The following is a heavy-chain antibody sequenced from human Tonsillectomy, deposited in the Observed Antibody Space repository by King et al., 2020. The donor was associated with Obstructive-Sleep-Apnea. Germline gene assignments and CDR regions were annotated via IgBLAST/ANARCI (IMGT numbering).Heavy chain of an antibody. CDR2: LSYDGSND. CDR1: GFIFSSYG. Sequence: HVQLVESGGGVVQPGRSLRLSCAASGFIFSSYGIHWVRQTLGKGLEWVALLSYDGSNDYYADSVKGRFTISRDNSKNTLSLQMNSLRTEDKAVYYCTYFDHWGQGTLVTVSS. J-gene: IGHJ4*02. V-gene: IGHV3-30*03. CDR3: TYFDH.